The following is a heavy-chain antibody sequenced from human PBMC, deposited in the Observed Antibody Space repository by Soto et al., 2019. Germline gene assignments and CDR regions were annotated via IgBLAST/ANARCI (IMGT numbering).Heavy chain of an antibody. CDR2: IPYDGSNK. Sequence: PGGSLRLSCAASGFTFSSYAMHWVRQAPGKGLEWVAVIPYDGSNKYYADSVKGRFTISRDNSKNTLYLQMNSLRAEDTAVYYCAREGALKPFSSWGQGALVTVSS. J-gene: IGHJ5*02. CDR3: AREGALKPFSS. V-gene: IGHV3-30-3*01. CDR1: GFTFSSYA.